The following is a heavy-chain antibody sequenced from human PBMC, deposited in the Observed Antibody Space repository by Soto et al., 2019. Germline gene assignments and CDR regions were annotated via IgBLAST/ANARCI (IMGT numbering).Heavy chain of an antibody. V-gene: IGHV4-59*01. CDR3: ARGGGKYYYESSGHSNHAMDV. D-gene: IGHD3-22*01. CDR2: IYDSGNT. CDR1: GGPIRSYC. Sequence: SETLSLTCTVSGGPIRSYCWSWIRKPPGKGLEWIGYIYDSGNTDYNPSLKSRVTISVDTSKNQFSLKLSSVTTADTAVYYCARGGGKYYYESSGHSNHAMDVCGQGTTVTVS. J-gene: IGHJ6*02.